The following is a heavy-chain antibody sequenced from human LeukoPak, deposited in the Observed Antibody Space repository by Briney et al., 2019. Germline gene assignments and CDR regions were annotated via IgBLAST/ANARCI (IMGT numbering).Heavy chain of an antibody. CDR2: INSDGSST. Sequence: GGSLRLSCAASGFTFSSYWMHWVRQAPGKGLVWVSRINSDGSSTSYADSVKGRFTISRDNAKNTLYLQMNSLRAEDTAVYYCARVSGSFIWFRDTCYLDYWGQGTLVTVSS. CDR3: ARVSGSFIWFRDTCYLDY. J-gene: IGHJ4*02. V-gene: IGHV3-74*01. CDR1: GFTFSSYW. D-gene: IGHD3-10*01.